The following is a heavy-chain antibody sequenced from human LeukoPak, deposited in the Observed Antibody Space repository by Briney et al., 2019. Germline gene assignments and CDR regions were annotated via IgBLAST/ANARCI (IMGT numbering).Heavy chain of an antibody. Sequence: GGSLRLSCAASGFTFSSYGMHWVRQAPGKGLEWVEVIWYDGSNKYYADSVKGRFTISRDNSKNTLYLQMNSLRAEDTAVYYCARDYKLRFDPWGQGTLVTGSS. CDR1: GFTFSSYG. CDR3: ARDYKLRFDP. D-gene: IGHD3-10*01. V-gene: IGHV3-33*01. CDR2: IWYDGSNK. J-gene: IGHJ5*02.